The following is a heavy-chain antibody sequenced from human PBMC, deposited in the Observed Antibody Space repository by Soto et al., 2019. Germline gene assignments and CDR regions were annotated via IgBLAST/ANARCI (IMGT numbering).Heavy chain of an antibody. CDR2: ISDSGSS. CDR3: ARTTFYAVFTVYYSLFDY. Sequence: QVQLQESGPGLVKPSQTLTLTCTVSGGSIRSGRFYWSWIRQHPGKGLEWIGHISDSGSSYYNPSLVRRVTISVDTSKNQFALKLSAVTAADTAVYFCARTTFYAVFTVYYSLFDYWGQGTMVTVSS. CDR1: GGSIRSGRFY. D-gene: IGHD3-9*01. J-gene: IGHJ4*02. V-gene: IGHV4-31*03.